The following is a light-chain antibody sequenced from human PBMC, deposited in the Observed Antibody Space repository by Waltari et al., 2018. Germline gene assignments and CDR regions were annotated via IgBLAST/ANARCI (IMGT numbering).Light chain of an antibody. V-gene: IGLV2-14*03. CDR3: SSYTTSSTVYV. CDR2: DVT. Sequence: QSALTQPASVSGFPGQSITISCTGTSSDVGPYATVSWYQQHPGKAPKLMIYDVTKRPSGIANRFSGSKSGNTASLTISGLQAEDEADYYCSSYTTSSTVYVFGTGTKVTVL. J-gene: IGLJ1*01. CDR1: SSDVGPYAT.